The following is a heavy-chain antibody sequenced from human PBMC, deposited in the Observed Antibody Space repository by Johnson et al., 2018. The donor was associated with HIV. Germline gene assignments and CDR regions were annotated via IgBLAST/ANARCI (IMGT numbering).Heavy chain of an antibody. D-gene: IGHD3-22*01. CDR1: GFTFSNAW. V-gene: IGHV3-15*01. CDR2: IKSKTYGGTT. CDR3: TTDDYDSSGRAFDI. J-gene: IGHJ3*02. Sequence: VQLVESGGGLVKPGGSLRLSCAASGFTFSNAWMSWVRQTPGKGLEWVGRIKSKTYGGTTDYAAPVKGRFTISRDDSKNTLYLQRNSLKTEDTAVYYCTTDDYDSSGRAFDIWGQGTMVNVSS.